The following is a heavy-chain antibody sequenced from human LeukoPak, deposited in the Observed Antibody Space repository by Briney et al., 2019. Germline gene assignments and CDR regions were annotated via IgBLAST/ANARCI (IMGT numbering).Heavy chain of an antibody. J-gene: IGHJ5*02. CDR2: IYYSGST. CDR3: ARRPYYYYSGDFDP. CDR1: GGSIRSSYYY. Sequence: PSETLSLTCTVSGGSIRSSYYYWGWIRQPPGKGLEWIGSIYYSGSTYYNPSLKSRVTISVDTSKNQFSLKLSSVTAADTAVYYCARRPYYYYSGDFDPWGQGTLVTVSS. D-gene: IGHD3-10*01. V-gene: IGHV4-39*01.